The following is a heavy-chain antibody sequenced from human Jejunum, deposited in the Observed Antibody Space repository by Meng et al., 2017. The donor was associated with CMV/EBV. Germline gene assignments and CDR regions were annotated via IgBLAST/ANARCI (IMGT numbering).Heavy chain of an antibody. Sequence: SGGSVSGYYWSWVRHPPGKGLEWIGYIYNSGNTYYNPSLKGRVTLSVDTSKNQFSLNLNSVTAADTALYYCARDPGVGYFYSGTDVWGQGTTVTVSS. V-gene: IGHV4-59*02. D-gene: IGHD1-26*01. J-gene: IGHJ6*02. CDR2: IYNSGNT. CDR1: GGSVSGYY. CDR3: ARDPGVGYFYSGTDV.